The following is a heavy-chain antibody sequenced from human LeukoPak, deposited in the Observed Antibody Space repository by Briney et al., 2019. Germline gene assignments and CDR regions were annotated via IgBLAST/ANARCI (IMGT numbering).Heavy chain of an antibody. V-gene: IGHV1-2*02. CDR2: IRPNSGGT. CDR1: GYTFTGYS. CDR3: ATYSNATLQYYYGLDV. J-gene: IGHJ6*02. D-gene: IGHD6-13*01. Sequence: ASVKVSCTASGYTFTGYSLHWVRQAPGQGLEWMGWIRPNSGGTKNAQKFQGRVTMTRDTSISTAYMELNRLTSDDTAVYYCATYSNATLQYYYGLDVWGQGTTVTVSS.